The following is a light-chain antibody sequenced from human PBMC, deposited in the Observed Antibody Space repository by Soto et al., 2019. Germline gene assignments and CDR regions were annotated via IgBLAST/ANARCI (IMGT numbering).Light chain of an antibody. Sequence: ELTQPPSVSVSPGQTASITCSGDKLGDKYACWYQQKPGQSPVLVIYQDTKRPSGIPERFSGSNSGNTATLTISGTQAMDEADYYCQAWDSSTVVFGGGTKLTVL. CDR3: QAWDSSTVV. J-gene: IGLJ2*01. CDR1: KLGDKY. CDR2: QDT. V-gene: IGLV3-1*01.